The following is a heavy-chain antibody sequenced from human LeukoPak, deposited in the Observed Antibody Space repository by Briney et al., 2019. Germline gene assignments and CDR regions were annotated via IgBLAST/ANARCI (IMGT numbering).Heavy chain of an antibody. D-gene: IGHD3-10*01. Sequence: PSETLSLTCTVSGRSISSSSYYWGWIRQPPGKGLEWIGSIYYSGSTYYNPSLKSRVTISVDTSKNQFSPKLSSVTAADTAVYYCAREIWFGESSNWFDPWGQGTLVTVSS. J-gene: IGHJ5*02. V-gene: IGHV4-39*02. CDR2: IYYSGST. CDR1: GRSISSSSYY. CDR3: AREIWFGESSNWFDP.